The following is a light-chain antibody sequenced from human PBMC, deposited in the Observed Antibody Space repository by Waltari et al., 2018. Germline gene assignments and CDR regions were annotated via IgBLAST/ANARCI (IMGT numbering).Light chain of an antibody. CDR1: QSISSY. CDR2: AAS. J-gene: IGKJ3*01. Sequence: DIQMTQSPPSLSASVGDRVTITCRASQSISSYLNWYQQKPGKAPKLLIYAASSLQSGVPSRFSGSGSGTDFTLTISSLQPEDFATYYCQQSYSTPLLFTFGPGTKVDIK. V-gene: IGKV1-39*01. CDR3: QQSYSTPLLFT.